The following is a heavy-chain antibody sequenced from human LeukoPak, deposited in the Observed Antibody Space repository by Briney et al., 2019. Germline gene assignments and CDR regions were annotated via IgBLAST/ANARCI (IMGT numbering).Heavy chain of an antibody. D-gene: IGHD5-24*01. V-gene: IGHV3-11*04. J-gene: IGHJ3*02. CDR1: GFTFSDYY. CDR2: ISSSGSTI. CDR3: IKPVEMATMRDAFDI. Sequence: GGSLRLSCAASGFTFSDYYMSLIRQAPGKGLEWVSYISSSGSTIYYADSVKGRFTISRDNAKNSLYLQMNSLRAEDTAVYYCIKPVEMATMRDAFDIWGQGTMVTVSS.